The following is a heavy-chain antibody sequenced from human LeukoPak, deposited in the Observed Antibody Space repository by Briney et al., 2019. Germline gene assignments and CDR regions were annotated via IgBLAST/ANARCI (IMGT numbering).Heavy chain of an antibody. Sequence: SETLSLTCTVSGGSISSGDYYWSWIRQPPGKGLEWIGYIYYSGSTYYNPSLKSRVTISVDTSKNQFSLKLSSVTAADTAVYYCARLGIVATIGYYYYGMDVWGQGTTVTVSS. J-gene: IGHJ6*02. CDR2: IYYSGST. D-gene: IGHD5-12*01. V-gene: IGHV4-30-4*01. CDR3: ARLGIVATIGYYYYGMDV. CDR1: GGSISSGDYY.